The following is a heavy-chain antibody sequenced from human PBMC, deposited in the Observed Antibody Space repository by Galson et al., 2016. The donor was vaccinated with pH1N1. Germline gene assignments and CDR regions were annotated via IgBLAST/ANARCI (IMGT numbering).Heavy chain of an antibody. CDR1: GGTFGSYG. V-gene: IGHV1-69*13. J-gene: IGHJ2*01. CDR2: IIPIFNTA. D-gene: IGHD3-22*01. Sequence: SVKVSCKASGGTFGSYGINWVRQAPGQGLEWMGGIIPIFNTAKYAQNFQGRVTITADESTTTAYIERSSLRSEDTAGYYCAREYYYDTDLSDWYFDLWGRGTLLTVSS. CDR3: AREYYYDTDLSDWYFDL.